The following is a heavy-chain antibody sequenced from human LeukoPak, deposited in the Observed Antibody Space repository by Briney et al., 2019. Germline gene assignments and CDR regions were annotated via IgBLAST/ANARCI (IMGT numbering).Heavy chain of an antibody. V-gene: IGHV4-59*01. CDR1: GGSISSYY. Sequence: KASETLSLTCTVSGGSISSYYWSWIRQPPGKGLEWMGYIYYSGSTNYNPSLKSRVTISVDTSKNQFSLKLSSVTAADTAVYYWARDTFTGSAYYYYGMDVWGQGTTVTVSS. J-gene: IGHJ6*02. D-gene: IGHD3-9*01. CDR3: ARDTFTGSAYYYYGMDV. CDR2: IYYSGST.